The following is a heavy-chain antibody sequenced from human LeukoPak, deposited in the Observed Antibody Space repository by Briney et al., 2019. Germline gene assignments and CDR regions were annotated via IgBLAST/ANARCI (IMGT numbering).Heavy chain of an antibody. J-gene: IGHJ6*02. V-gene: IGHV1-69*01. D-gene: IGHD1-26*01. CDR2: IIPIFGTA. CDR3: ARTLGATWALYGMDV. CDR1: GGTFSSYA. Sequence: GASVKVSCKASGGTFSSYAISWVRQAPGQGLEWMGGIIPIFGTANYAQKFQGRVTITADESTSTAYMELSSLRSEDTAVYYCARTLGATWALYGMDVWGQGTTVTVSS.